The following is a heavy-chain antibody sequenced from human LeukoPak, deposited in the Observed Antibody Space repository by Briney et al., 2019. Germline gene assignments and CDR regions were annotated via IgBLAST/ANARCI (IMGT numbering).Heavy chain of an antibody. J-gene: IGHJ5*02. D-gene: IGHD3-10*01. CDR3: ARVFFMARGVPSLDP. V-gene: IGHV4-4*02. CDR2: IYHSGST. Sequence: NPSETLSLTCAVSGGSISSSNWWSWVRQPPGKGLEWIGEIYHSGSTNYNPSLKSRVTISVDKSKNQFSLKLSSVTAADTAVYYCARVFFMARGVPSLDPWGQGTLVTVSS. CDR1: GGSISSSNW.